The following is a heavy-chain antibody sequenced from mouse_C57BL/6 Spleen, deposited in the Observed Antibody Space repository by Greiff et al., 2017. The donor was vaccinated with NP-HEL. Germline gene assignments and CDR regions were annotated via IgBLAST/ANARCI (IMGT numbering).Heavy chain of an antibody. Sequence: QVQLQQSGAELARPGASVKLSCKASGYTFTSYGISWVKQRTGQGLEWIGEIYPRSGNTYYNEKFKGKATLTADKSSSTAYMELRSLTSEDSAVYYCARYDSAPYYFAYWGQGTTLTVSS. CDR3: ARYDSAPYYFAY. CDR2: IYPRSGNT. CDR1: GYTFTSYG. V-gene: IGHV1-81*01. D-gene: IGHD2-13*01. J-gene: IGHJ2*01.